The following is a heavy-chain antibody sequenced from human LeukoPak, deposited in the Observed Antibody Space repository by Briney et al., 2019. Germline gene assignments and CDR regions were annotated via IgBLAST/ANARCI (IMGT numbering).Heavy chain of an antibody. V-gene: IGHV3-15*01. CDR1: GFTFSDAW. J-gene: IGHJ4*02. Sequence: GGSLRLSCAASGFTFSDAWMSWVRQAPGKGLEWVGHIKSKTQSETTDYAPPVQGRFSISRDDSEYTLYLQLNSLKIEDTAVYYCIRYLASWGQGTLVTVSS. CDR3: IRYLAS. CDR2: IKSKTQSETT.